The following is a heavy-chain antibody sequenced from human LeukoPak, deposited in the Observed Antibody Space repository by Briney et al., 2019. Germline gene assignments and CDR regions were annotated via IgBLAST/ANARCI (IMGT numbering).Heavy chain of an antibody. D-gene: IGHD6-6*01. J-gene: IGHJ6*02. CDR3: TTGQDSSIAAPLGMDV. CDR2: IKSKTDGGTA. CDR1: GLNYNDAW. Sequence: GGSLRLSCEVFGLNYNDAWMSWVRQAPGKGLEWVGRIKSKTDGGTADYAAPVKGRFTISRDDSKNTLYLQMNSLKTEDTAVYYCTTGQDSSIAAPLGMDVWGQGTTVTVSS. V-gene: IGHV3-15*01.